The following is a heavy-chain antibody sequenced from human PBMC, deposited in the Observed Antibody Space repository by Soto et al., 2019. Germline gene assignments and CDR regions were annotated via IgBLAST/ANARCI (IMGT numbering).Heavy chain of an antibody. CDR3: ARPTNYGSGSSNWFDP. Sequence: SETLSFTCAVYGGSFSGYYWSWIHQPPGKGLEWIGEINHSGSTNYNPSLKSRVTISVDTSKNQFSLKLSSVTAADTAVYYCARPTNYGSGSSNWFDPWGQGTLVTVSS. V-gene: IGHV4-34*01. CDR1: GGSFSGYY. D-gene: IGHD3-10*01. J-gene: IGHJ5*02. CDR2: INHSGST.